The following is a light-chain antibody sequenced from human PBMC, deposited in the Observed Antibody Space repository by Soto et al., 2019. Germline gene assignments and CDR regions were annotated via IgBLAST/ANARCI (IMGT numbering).Light chain of an antibody. CDR2: GTS. CDR3: QQYNNWPPWT. J-gene: IGKJ1*01. V-gene: IGKV3-15*01. CDR1: QSVSSN. Sequence: EIVMTQSPATLPVSPGERATLSCRASQSVSSNLAWYQQKPGQAPRLLIYGTSTRATGIPARFSGSGSGTEFTLTISSLQSEDFAVYYCQQYNNWPPWTFGQVTKVEIK.